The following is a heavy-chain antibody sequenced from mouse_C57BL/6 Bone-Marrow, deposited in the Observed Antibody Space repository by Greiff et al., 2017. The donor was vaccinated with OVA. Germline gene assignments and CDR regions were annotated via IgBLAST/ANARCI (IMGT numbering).Heavy chain of an antibody. V-gene: IGHV14-2*01. Sequence: EVKLMESGAELVKPGASVKLSCTASGFNIKDYYMHWVKQRTEQGLEWIGRIDPEDGETKYAPKFQGKATITADTSSNTAYLQLSSLTSEDTAVYYCAKGLCSNYESFDYWGQGTLVTVSA. J-gene: IGHJ3*01. CDR3: AKGLCSNYESFDY. D-gene: IGHD2-5*01. CDR1: GFNIKDYY. CDR2: IDPEDGET.